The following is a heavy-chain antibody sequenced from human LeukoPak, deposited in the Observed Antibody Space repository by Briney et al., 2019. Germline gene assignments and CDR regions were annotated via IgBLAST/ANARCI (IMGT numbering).Heavy chain of an antibody. V-gene: IGHV4-4*02. CDR3: ARIYCSGGSCYSGSPLYYYYYMDV. CDR2: IYHSGST. D-gene: IGHD2-15*01. Sequence: TTSGTLSLTCAVSGGSISSSNWWSWVRQPPGKGLEWIGEIYHSGSTNYNPPLKSRVTISVDKSKNQFSLKLSSVTAADTAVYYCARIYCSGGSCYSGSPLYYYYYMDVWGKGTTVTVSS. J-gene: IGHJ6*03. CDR1: GGSISSSNW.